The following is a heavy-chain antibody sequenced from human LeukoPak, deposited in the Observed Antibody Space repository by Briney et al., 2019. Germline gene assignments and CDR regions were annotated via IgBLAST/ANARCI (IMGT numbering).Heavy chain of an antibody. CDR1: GYSFTSYW. V-gene: IGHV5-51*01. CDR3: AKLGRYHDFLSCLRDY. D-gene: IGHD3-3*01. CDR2: IYPGDSDT. J-gene: IGHJ4*02. Sequence: GESLKISCKGSGYSFTSYWIGWVRQMPGKGLEWMGIIYPGDSDTRYSPSFQGQVTISADKSISTAYLQWSSLKASDTAMYYWAKLGRYHDFLSCLRDYWGQGNLVNGSS.